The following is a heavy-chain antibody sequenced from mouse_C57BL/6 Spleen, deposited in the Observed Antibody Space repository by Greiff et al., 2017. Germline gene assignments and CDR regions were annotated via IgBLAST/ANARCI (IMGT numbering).Heavy chain of an antibody. CDR1: GYSFTDYY. J-gene: IGHJ4*01. V-gene: IGHV1-39*01. CDR3: ARREEYGSYYARDD. D-gene: IGHD1-1*01. CDR2: INPNYGTT. Sequence: VQLQQSGPELVKPGASVKISCKASGYSFTDYYMNWVKQRTGKSLEWIGVINPNYGTTSYNQKFKSKATLTVDQSSSTAYMQLNSLTSEDSAVYYCARREEYGSYYARDDWGQGTSVTVSS.